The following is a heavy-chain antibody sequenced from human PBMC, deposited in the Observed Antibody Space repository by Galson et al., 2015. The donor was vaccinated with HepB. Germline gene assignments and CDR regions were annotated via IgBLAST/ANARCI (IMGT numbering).Heavy chain of an antibody. Sequence: SVKVSCKASGYTFTSYGISWVRQAPGQGLEWMGWISAYNGNTNYAQKLQGRVTMTTDTSTSTAYMELRSLRSDDTAVYYCAGDVDTAVISGVDLDYWGQGTLVTVSS. CDR1: GYTFTSYG. D-gene: IGHD5-18*01. CDR2: ISAYNGNT. CDR3: AGDVDTAVISGVDLDY. J-gene: IGHJ4*02. V-gene: IGHV1-18*01.